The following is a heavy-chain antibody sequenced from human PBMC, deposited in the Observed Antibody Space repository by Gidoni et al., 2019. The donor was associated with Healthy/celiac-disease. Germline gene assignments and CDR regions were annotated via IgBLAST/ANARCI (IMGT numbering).Heavy chain of an antibody. V-gene: IGHV3-9*01. CDR2: ISWNSGSI. Sequence: EVQLVESGGGLVQPGRSLRLSCAASGFTFDDFALHWVRQAPGKGLEWVSGISWNSGSIGYADSVKGRFTISRDNAKNSLYLQMNSLRAEDTALYYCAKTLDYYDSSGYYRDAFDIWGQGTMVTVSS. D-gene: IGHD3-22*01. J-gene: IGHJ3*02. CDR3: AKTLDYYDSSGYYRDAFDI. CDR1: GFTFDDFA.